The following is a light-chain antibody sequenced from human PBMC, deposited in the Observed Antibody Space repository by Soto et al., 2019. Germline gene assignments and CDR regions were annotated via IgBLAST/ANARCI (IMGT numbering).Light chain of an antibody. Sequence: DIQMTQSPSSLSASVGDRVTITCRASQSISSYLNWYQQKPGKAPTLLIYAASSLQSGVPSRFSGSGSGTDFTLTISSLQPDDFATYYCQQSYSTPLTFGGGTKVEIK. CDR1: QSISSY. CDR2: AAS. J-gene: IGKJ4*01. CDR3: QQSYSTPLT. V-gene: IGKV1-39*01.